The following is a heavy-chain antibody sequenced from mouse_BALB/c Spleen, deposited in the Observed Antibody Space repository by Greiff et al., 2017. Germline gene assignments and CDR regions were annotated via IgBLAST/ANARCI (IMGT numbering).Heavy chain of an antibody. Sequence: VQLKESGPELVKPGASVKISCKASGYSFTGYNMNWVKQSNGKSLEWIGNIDPYYGGTSYNQKFKGKATLTVDKSSSTAYMQLKSLTSEDSAVDYCARSRCDVSWFAYWGQGTLVTVSA. CDR1: GYSFTGYN. V-gene: IGHV1-39*01. J-gene: IGHJ3*01. CDR2: IDPYYGGT. CDR3: ARSRCDVSWFAY.